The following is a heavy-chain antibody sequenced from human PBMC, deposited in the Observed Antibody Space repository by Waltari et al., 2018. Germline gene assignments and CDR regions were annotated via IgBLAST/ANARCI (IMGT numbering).Heavy chain of an antibody. Sequence: EVQLVESGGGLIQPGGSLRLSCAASGFTVSSNYMSWVRQAPGKGLEWVSVIYSGGSTYYADSVKGRFTISRDNSKNTLYLQMNSLRAEDTAVYYCARASDSSSWSNDAFDIWGQGTMVTVSS. D-gene: IGHD6-13*01. CDR3: ARASDSSSWSNDAFDI. CDR1: GFTVSSNY. CDR2: IYSGGST. V-gene: IGHV3-53*01. J-gene: IGHJ3*02.